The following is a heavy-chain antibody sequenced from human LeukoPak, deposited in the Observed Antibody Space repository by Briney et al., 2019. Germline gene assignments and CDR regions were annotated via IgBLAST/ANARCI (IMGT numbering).Heavy chain of an antibody. V-gene: IGHV1-24*01. CDR1: GYTLTELS. J-gene: IGHJ4*02. Sequence: ASVKVSCKVSGYTLTELSMHWVRQAPGKGLEWMGGFDPEDGETIYAQKFQGRVTITADKSTSTAYMELSSLRSEDTAVYYCARDRAVGAIYYFDYWGQGTLVTVSS. CDR2: FDPEDGET. D-gene: IGHD1-26*01. CDR3: ARDRAVGAIYYFDY.